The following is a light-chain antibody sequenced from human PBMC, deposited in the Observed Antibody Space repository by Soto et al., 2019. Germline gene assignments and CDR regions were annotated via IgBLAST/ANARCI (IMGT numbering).Light chain of an antibody. CDR2: EVS. Sequence: QSALTQPASVSGSPGQSVTISCTGTSSDDGAYNYVSWYQQHPGKAPKLMIYEVSNRPSGVSNRFSGSKSGNTASLTISGLQAEDEADYYCNSYTGSSTRFVFGTGTKLTVL. V-gene: IGLV2-14*01. J-gene: IGLJ1*01. CDR1: SSDDGAYNY. CDR3: NSYTGSSTRFV.